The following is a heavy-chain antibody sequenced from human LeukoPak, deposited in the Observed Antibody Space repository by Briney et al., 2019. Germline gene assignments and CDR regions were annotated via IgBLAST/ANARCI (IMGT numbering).Heavy chain of an antibody. CDR2: ISGYNGDT. CDR1: GYIFTDYY. J-gene: IGHJ4*02. V-gene: IGHV1-18*04. CDR3: ARVSSGYYGPFDY. Sequence: ASVKVSCKASGYIFTDYYIHWMRQAPGQGLEWMGWISGYNGDTNYEQKLQGRVTMTTDTSTSTVYMELSSLRSEDTAVYYCARVSSGYYGPFDYWGQGTLVTVSS. D-gene: IGHD3-22*01.